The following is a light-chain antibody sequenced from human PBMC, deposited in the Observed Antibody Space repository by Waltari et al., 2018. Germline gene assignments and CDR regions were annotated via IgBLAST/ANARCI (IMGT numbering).Light chain of an antibody. Sequence: DIQMTQSPSTMSAAVGDRVTIPCRASQSIGGWLAWYQQKPGKAPNLLIYVTSILQSGVPSRFSGSGSGTEFTLTISSLQPDDFATYYCQQYQDYPWTFGQGTRVDI. CDR3: QQYQDYPWT. J-gene: IGKJ1*01. CDR1: QSIGGW. CDR2: VTS. V-gene: IGKV1-5*03.